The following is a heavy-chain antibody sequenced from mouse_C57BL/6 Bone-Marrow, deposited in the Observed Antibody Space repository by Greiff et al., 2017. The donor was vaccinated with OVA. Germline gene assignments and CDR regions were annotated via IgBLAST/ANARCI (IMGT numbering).Heavy chain of an antibody. D-gene: IGHD2-4*01. V-gene: IGHV5-9-1*02. CDR1: GFTFSSYA. J-gene: IGHJ4*01. CDR3: TRAKFYYDYGYYYAMDY. CDR2: ISSGGDYI. Sequence: EVQGVESGEGLVKPGGSLKLSCAASGFTFSSYAMSWVRQTPEKRLEWVAYISSGGDYIYYADTVKGRFTISRDNARNTLYLQMSSLKSEDTAMYYCTRAKFYYDYGYYYAMDYWGQGTSVTVSS.